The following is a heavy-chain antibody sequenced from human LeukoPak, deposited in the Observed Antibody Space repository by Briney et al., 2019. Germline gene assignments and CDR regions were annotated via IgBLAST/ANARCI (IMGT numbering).Heavy chain of an antibody. V-gene: IGHV4-30-2*01. J-gene: IGHJ6*03. Sequence: SETLSLTCVVSGDSISSGAYSWSWIRQPPGKGLEWIGYIFHTGSTFYNPSLKSRLTISVDNSKNQFSLKLSSVTAADTAVYYCARMRYCSSTSCYRSNYYYYYYMDVWGKGTTVTVSS. CDR1: GDSISSGAYS. D-gene: IGHD2-2*01. CDR2: IFHTGST. CDR3: ARMRYCSSTSCYRSNYYYYYYMDV.